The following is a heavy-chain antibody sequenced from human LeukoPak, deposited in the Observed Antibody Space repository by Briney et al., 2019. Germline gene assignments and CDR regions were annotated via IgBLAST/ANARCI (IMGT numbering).Heavy chain of an antibody. CDR3: ARGPDILTGYFDY. V-gene: IGHV3-53*01. J-gene: IGHJ4*02. D-gene: IGHD3-9*01. CDR2: IYSGGST. CDR1: GFTVSSNY. Sequence: GGSLRLSCAASGFTVSSNYMSWVRQAPGKGLEWVSVIYSGGSTYYADSVKGRFTISRDNSKNTLYLQMNSLRAEDTAVYYCARGPDILTGYFDYWGQGTLVTVSS.